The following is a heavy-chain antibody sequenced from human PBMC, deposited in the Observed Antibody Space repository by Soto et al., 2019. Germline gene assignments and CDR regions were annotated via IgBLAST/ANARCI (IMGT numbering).Heavy chain of an antibody. V-gene: IGHV4-30-2*01. CDR2: IYHSGST. D-gene: IGHD3-22*01. CDR3: ARSSFRYDSSGYSNFDY. CDR1: GGSISSGGYS. J-gene: IGHJ4*02. Sequence: QLQLQESGSGLVKPSQTLSLTCAVSGGSISSGGYSWSWIRQPQGKGLEWIGYIYHSGSTYYNPCLKSRVNISVDRAKNQCSLTLSSVTAADTAVYYCARSSFRYDSSGYSNFDYLCQGPLVTVSS.